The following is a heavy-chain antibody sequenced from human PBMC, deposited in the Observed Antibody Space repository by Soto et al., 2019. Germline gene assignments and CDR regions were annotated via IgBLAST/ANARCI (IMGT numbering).Heavy chain of an antibody. Sequence: SQTLSLTCVISGDSVSSNSAAWNWIRQSPSRGLEWLGRTYYRSKWYNDYAVSVKSRITINPDTSKNQFSLQLNSVTPEDTAVYYCAREPPIAVAHYYYYYYMEVWGKGTTVTVSS. CDR2: TYYRSKWYN. J-gene: IGHJ6*03. CDR1: GDSVSSNSAA. CDR3: AREPPIAVAHYYYYYYMEV. V-gene: IGHV6-1*01. D-gene: IGHD6-19*01.